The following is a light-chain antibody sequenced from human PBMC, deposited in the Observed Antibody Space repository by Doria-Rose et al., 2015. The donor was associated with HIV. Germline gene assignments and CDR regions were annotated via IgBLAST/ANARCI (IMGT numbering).Light chain of an antibody. CDR1: QSFSSTY. V-gene: IGKV3-20*01. CDR2: DGS. J-gene: IGKJ1*01. Sequence: EIVMTQSPGTLSLSPGERATLSRRASQSFSSTYLAWYQRKPGQAPSLLIYDGSTRATGIPDRFSASGSGTDFTLTINRLEPEDFALYYCHQYGTSWTFGQGTKVEI. CDR3: HQYGTSWT.